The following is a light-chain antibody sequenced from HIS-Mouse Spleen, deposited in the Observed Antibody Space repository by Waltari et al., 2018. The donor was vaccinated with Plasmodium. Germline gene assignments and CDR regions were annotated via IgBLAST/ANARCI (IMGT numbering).Light chain of an antibody. CDR1: TLPTQC. V-gene: IGLV3-25*03. CDR2: KDS. CDR3: QSADSSGTPNWV. Sequence: SYELTQPPSVSVSPGQTARITCSGATLPTQCAYRYQQQPGQAPVLVIYKDSERPSGIPERFSGSSSGTTVTLTISGVQAEDEADYYCQSADSSGTPNWVFGGGTKLTVL. J-gene: IGLJ3*02.